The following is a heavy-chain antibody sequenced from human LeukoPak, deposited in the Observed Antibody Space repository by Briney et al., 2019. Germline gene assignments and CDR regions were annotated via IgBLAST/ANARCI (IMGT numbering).Heavy chain of an antibody. CDR3: ASTMVRGVIGY. Sequence: SETLSLTCAVYGGSFSGYYWSWIRQPPGKGLEWIGEINHSGSTNYNPSLKSRVTISVDTSKNQFSLKLSSVAAADTAVYYCASTMVRGVIGYWGQGTLVTVSS. CDR2: INHSGST. V-gene: IGHV4-34*01. CDR1: GGSFSGYY. D-gene: IGHD3-10*01. J-gene: IGHJ4*02.